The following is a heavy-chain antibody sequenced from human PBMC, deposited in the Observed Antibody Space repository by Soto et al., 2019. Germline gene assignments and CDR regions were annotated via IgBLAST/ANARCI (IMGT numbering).Heavy chain of an antibody. CDR1: GFTFSSYG. V-gene: IGHV3-30*18. J-gene: IGHJ4*02. CDR2: ISYDGKYK. D-gene: IGHD2-8*02. CDR3: AKSGERYCTGRSCYFDC. Sequence: QVQLVESGGGVVQPGRSLRLSCASSGFTFSSYGMHWVRQSPGQGLEWVAIISYDGKYKYYGDSVKGRFTISRDNSKNTLYLQMDSLRAEDTAVYFFAKSGERYCTGRSCYFDCWGQGSVVTVSS.